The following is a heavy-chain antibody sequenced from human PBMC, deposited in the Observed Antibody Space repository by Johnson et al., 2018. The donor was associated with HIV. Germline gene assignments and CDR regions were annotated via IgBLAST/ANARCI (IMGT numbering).Heavy chain of an antibody. J-gene: IGHJ3*02. CDR1: GFTFSTYN. V-gene: IGHV3-48*01. D-gene: IGHD3-3*01. CDR2: TSRSSGTI. CDR3: TTGYYNFWSGSTDAFDI. Sequence: VQLVESGGGVVRPGRSLRLSCAASGFTFSTYNMNWVRQAPGKGLEWVSYTSRSSGTIYHADSVKGRFTISRDDSKNTLYLQMNSLKTEDTAVYYCTTGYYNFWSGSTDAFDIWGQGTMVTVSS.